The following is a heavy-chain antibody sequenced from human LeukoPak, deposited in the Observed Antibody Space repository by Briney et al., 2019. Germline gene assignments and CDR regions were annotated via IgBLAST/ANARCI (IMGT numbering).Heavy chain of an antibody. D-gene: IGHD3-16*02. CDR3: ARRTFGGVIAY. J-gene: IGHJ4*02. Sequence: SETLSLTCTVSGGSISSSSYYWGWIRQPPGKGLEWIGSIYYSGSTYYNPSLKSRVTLSVDTFKNQFSLRLSSVTAADTAVYYCARRTFGGVIAYWGQGTLVTVSS. V-gene: IGHV4-39*07. CDR1: GGSISSSSYY. CDR2: IYYSGST.